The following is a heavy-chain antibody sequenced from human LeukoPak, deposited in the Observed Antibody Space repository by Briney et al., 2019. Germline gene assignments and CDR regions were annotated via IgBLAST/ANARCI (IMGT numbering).Heavy chain of an antibody. V-gene: IGHV4-59*08. J-gene: IGHJ4*02. CDR1: GGTISSYY. D-gene: IGHD6-19*01. CDR3: ARWYSSGWAFDY. CDR2: IHYSGST. Sequence: SETLSLTCTVSGGTISSYYWSWIRQPPGKGLEWIGYIHYSGSTKYNPSLKSRVTISVDTSKNQFSLKLSSVTAADTAVYYCARWYSSGWAFDYWGQGTLVTVSS.